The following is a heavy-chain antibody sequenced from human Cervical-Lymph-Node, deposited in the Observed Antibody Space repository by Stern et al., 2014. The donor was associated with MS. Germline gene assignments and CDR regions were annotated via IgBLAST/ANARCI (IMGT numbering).Heavy chain of an antibody. CDR2: ITVYNGYT. Sequence: QVQLVESGAEVKEPGASVKVSCKASGYTFTNYGVSWVRQAPGQGLEWMGWITVYNGYTNYAQKLQGRVTMTTDTSTNTVYMELRSLRSDDTAVYYCAREAVAGPYLGYWGQGTLVTVSS. J-gene: IGHJ4*02. CDR1: GYTFTNYG. D-gene: IGHD6-19*01. CDR3: AREAVAGPYLGY. V-gene: IGHV1-18*01.